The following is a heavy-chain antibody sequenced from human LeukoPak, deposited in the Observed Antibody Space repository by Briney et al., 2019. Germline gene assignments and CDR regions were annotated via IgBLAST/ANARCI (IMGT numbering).Heavy chain of an antibody. J-gene: IGHJ5*02. CDR1: GGSVSNGSYY. V-gene: IGHV4-61*01. Sequence: SETLSLTCTVSGGSVSNGSYYWSWIRQPPGKGLEWIGDISYSGSASYNPSLRSRVTISVDTSTNQFSLTLGSVTAADTAVYYCAREAECSGGSCYSYGWFDPWGQGTQVIVSS. CDR2: ISYSGSA. D-gene: IGHD2-15*01. CDR3: AREAECSGGSCYSYGWFDP.